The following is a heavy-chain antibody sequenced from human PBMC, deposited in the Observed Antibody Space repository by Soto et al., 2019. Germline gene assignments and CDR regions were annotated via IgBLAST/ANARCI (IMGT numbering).Heavy chain of an antibody. V-gene: IGHV3-33*01. CDR3: ARDPATVADPNWFDP. Sequence: GGSMGLSCAASGFTFSSYGMDGVRQAPGKGLEWVAVIWYDGSNKYYADSVKGRFTISRDNSKDTLYLQMNSLRAEDTAVYYCARDPATVADPNWFDPWGQGTLVTVSS. D-gene: IGHD6-19*01. CDR1: GFTFSSYG. J-gene: IGHJ5*02. CDR2: IWYDGSNK.